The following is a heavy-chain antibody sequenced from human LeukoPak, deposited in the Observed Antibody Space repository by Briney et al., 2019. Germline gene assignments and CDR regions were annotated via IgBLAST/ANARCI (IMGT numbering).Heavy chain of an antibody. CDR3: GGYSGYPASSRYYMDV. Sequence: GASVKVSCKASGYTFTSYGISWVRQAPGHGLEWMGWINPNSGGTNYAQKFQGRVTMTRDTSISTAYMELSRLRSDDTAVYYCGGYSGYPASSRYYMDVWGKGTTVTVSS. V-gene: IGHV1-2*02. D-gene: IGHD5-12*01. J-gene: IGHJ6*03. CDR2: INPNSGGT. CDR1: GYTFTSYG.